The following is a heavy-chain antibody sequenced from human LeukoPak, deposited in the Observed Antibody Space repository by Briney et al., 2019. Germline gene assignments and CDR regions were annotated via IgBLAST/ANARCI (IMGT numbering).Heavy chain of an antibody. CDR3: ARRRWLDGFDY. D-gene: IGHD4-23*01. V-gene: IGHV4-4*09. J-gene: IGHJ4*02. CDR1: GFTFSSYA. Sequence: GSLRLSCAASGFTFSSYAMSWVRQAPGKGLEWIGYIYTSGSTNYNPSLKSRVTISVDTSKNQFSLKLSSVTAADTAVYYCARRRWLDGFDYWGQGTLVTVSS. CDR2: IYTSGST.